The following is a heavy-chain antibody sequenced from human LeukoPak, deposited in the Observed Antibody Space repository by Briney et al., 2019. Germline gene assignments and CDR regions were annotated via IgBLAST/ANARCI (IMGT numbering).Heavy chain of an antibody. V-gene: IGHV4-34*01. CDR2: INHSGST. J-gene: IGHJ4*02. Sequence: SETLSLTCAVYGGSFSGYYWSWIRQPPGKGLEWIGEINHSGSTNYNPSLKSRVTISVDTSKNQFSLKLSSVTAADTALYYCARNYDISGYYYGYWGQGTLVTVSS. CDR3: ARNYDISGYYYGY. D-gene: IGHD3-22*01. CDR1: GGSFSGYY.